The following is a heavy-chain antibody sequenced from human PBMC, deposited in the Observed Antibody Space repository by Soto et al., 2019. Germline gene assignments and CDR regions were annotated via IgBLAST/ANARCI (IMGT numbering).Heavy chain of an antibody. Sequence: QVQLVQSGAEVKKPGASVKVSCKASGYTFTSYYMHWVRQAPGQGLEWMGIINPSGGSRSYAQKFQGRVTMTRDTSTSTVYMELSSLRSEDTAVYYCARDLAGSLLPYYYYGMDVWGQGTTVTVSS. D-gene: IGHD2-15*01. CDR2: INPSGGSR. J-gene: IGHJ6*02. CDR3: ARDLAGSLLPYYYYGMDV. V-gene: IGHV1-46*01. CDR1: GYTFTSYY.